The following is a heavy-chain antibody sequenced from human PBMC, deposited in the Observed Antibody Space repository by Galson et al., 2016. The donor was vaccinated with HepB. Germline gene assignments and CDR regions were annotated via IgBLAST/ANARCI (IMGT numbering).Heavy chain of an antibody. CDR1: GFTFGDFA. CDR3: AKEYYYDSSGFRSSDAFDI. V-gene: IGHV3-9*01. J-gene: IGHJ3*02. Sequence: SLRLSCAASGFTFGDFAMHWVRQAPGKGLEWVSGISWNNGPTGYADSVKGRFTVSRDNAKNSLYLQMNSLRPEDTALYFCAKEYYYDSSGFRSSDAFDIWGQGTMVTVSS. CDR2: ISWNNGPT. D-gene: IGHD3-22*01.